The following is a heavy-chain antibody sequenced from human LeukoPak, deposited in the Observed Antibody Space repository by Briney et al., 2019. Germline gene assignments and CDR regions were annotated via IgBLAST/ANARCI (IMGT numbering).Heavy chain of an antibody. V-gene: IGHV3-9*01. CDR1: GFTFDDYA. CDR2: ISWNSGSI. J-gene: IGHJ4*02. CDR3: AKDIGRAYYYDSSGYLVY. Sequence: AGGSLRLSCAASGFTFDDYAMHWVRQAPGKGLEWVSGISWNSGSIGYADSVKGRFTISRDNAKNSLYLQMNSLRAEDTALYYCAKDIGRAYYYDSSGYLVYWGQGTLVTVSS. D-gene: IGHD3-22*01.